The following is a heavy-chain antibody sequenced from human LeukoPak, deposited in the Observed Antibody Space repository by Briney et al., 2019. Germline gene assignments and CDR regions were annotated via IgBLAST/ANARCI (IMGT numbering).Heavy chain of an antibody. Sequence: GRSLRLSCAASGFTFSSYSMNWVRQAPGKGLEWVSSISSSSSYIYYADSVKGRFTISRDNAKNSLYLQMNSLRAEDTAVYYCARFPYYYDSSGYYYWGQGTLVTVSS. D-gene: IGHD3-22*01. CDR2: ISSSSSYI. V-gene: IGHV3-21*01. CDR3: ARFPYYYDSSGYYY. J-gene: IGHJ4*02. CDR1: GFTFSSYS.